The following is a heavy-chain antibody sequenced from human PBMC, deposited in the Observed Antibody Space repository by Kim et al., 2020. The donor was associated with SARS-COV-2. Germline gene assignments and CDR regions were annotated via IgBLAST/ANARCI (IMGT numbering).Heavy chain of an antibody. D-gene: IGHD1-26*01. CDR3: ARGRWELLLG. J-gene: IGHJ4*02. V-gene: IGHV4-59*09. Sequence: RTNYTPSLKSRVTISVDTSKTQFSLKLSSVTAADTAVYYCARGRWELLLGWGQGTLVTVSS. CDR2: RT.